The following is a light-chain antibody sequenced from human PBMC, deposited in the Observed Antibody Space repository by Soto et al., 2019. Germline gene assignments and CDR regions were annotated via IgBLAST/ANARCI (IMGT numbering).Light chain of an antibody. CDR3: QQYNSYSKT. V-gene: IGKV1-5*03. J-gene: IGKJ1*01. Sequence: DIQMTQSPSTLSASVGDRVTITCRASQSISSWLAWYQQKPGQAPKLLIYKASDLETGVPSRFSGSGSGTEFTLTISSLQTDDFATYYCQQYNSYSKTFGHGTKVDIK. CDR2: KAS. CDR1: QSISSW.